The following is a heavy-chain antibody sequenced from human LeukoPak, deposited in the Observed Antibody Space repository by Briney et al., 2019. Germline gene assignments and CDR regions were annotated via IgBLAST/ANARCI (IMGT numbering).Heavy chain of an antibody. CDR1: GYTLTELS. CDR3: ATPFRDYDSSGYYYWFDP. J-gene: IGHJ5*02. CDR2: FDPEDGET. D-gene: IGHD3-22*01. Sequence: ASVKVSCKVSGYTLTELSMHWVRQAPGKGLEWMGGFDPEDGETIYAQKFQGRVTMTEDTSTDTAYMELSSLRSEDTAVYYCATPFRDYDSSGYYYWFDPWGQGTLVTVSS. V-gene: IGHV1-24*01.